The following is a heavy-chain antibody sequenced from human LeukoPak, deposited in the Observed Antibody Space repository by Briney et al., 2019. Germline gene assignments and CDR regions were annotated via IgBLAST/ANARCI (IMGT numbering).Heavy chain of an antibody. D-gene: IGHD6-19*01. CDR3: ARSLGSGWIHLVEY. CDR2: VSYDGGAK. V-gene: IGHV3-30*03. CDR1: GFTFNTYA. Sequence: GGSLRLSCAASGFTFNTYALHWVRQAPGKGLEWVAVVSYDGGAKYYADSVKGRFTISRDNSRNTVDLQMYSLRAEDSAVYYCARSLGSGWIHLVEYWGQGTLVTVS. J-gene: IGHJ4*02.